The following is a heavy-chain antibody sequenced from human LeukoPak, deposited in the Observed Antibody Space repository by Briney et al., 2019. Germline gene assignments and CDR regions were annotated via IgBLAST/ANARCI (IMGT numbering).Heavy chain of an antibody. CDR3: AKDSYCSSTSCYAGGYYYYYGMDV. J-gene: IGHJ6*02. Sequence: GGSLRLSCAASGFTFSSYAMHWVRQAPGKGLEWVAVISYNGSNKYYADSVKGRFTISRDNSKNTLYLQMNSLRAEDTAVYYCAKDSYCSSTSCYAGGYYYYYGMDVWGQGTTVTVSS. V-gene: IGHV3-30*04. CDR2: ISYNGSNK. CDR1: GFTFSSYA. D-gene: IGHD2-2*01.